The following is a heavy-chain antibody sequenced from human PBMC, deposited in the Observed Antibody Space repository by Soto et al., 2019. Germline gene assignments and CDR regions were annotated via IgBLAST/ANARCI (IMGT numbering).Heavy chain of an antibody. CDR2: ISSSSSTI. V-gene: IGHV3-48*02. CDR3: ASGLRFLEWLLYD. D-gene: IGHD3-3*01. CDR1: GFTFSSYS. J-gene: IGHJ4*02. Sequence: EVQLVESGGGLVQPGGSLRLSCAASGFTFSSYSMNWVRQAPGTGLEWVSYISSSSSTIYYADSVKGRFTISRDNAKKSLYLQMNSLRDEDTAVYYCASGLRFLEWLLYDWGQGTLVTVSS.